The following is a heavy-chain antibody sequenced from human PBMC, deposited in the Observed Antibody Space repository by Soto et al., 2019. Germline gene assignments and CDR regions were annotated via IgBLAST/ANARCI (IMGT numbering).Heavy chain of an antibody. D-gene: IGHD3-10*01. CDR3: ARGTYYYGSGSYYPPFYYYYGMDV. CDR1: GDSVSSNSAA. V-gene: IGHV6-1*01. J-gene: IGHJ6*02. CDR2: TYYRSKWYN. Sequence: QTLSLTCAISGDSVSSNSAAWNWIRQSPSRGLEWLGRTYYRSKWYNDYAVSVKSRITINPDTSKNQFSLQLNSVTPEDTAVYYCARGTYYYGSGSYYPPFYYYYGMDVWGQGTTVTVSS.